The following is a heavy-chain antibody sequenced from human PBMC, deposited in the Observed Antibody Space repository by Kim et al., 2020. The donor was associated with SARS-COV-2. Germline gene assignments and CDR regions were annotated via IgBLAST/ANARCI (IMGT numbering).Heavy chain of an antibody. J-gene: IGHJ4*01. D-gene: IGHD1-1*01. CDR2: IKKDGSDN. CDR1: GFTFSGYW. Sequence: GGSLRLSCAASGFTFSGYWMSWVRQAPGKGPEWVANIKKDGSDNHYVDSVKGRFPISRDNAKNSLDLPKKRPRADDPARYYLARSWNEEERGSTTLDY. V-gene: IGHV3-7*03. CDR3: ARSWNEEERGSTTLDY.